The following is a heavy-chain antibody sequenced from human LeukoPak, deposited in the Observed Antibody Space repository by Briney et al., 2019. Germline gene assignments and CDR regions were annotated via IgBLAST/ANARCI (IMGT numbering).Heavy chain of an antibody. D-gene: IGHD3-22*01. CDR3: ARSPRDSSGYYYSDY. CDR1: GGSISSYY. Sequence: PSETLSLTCTVSGGSISSYYWSWIRQPPGKGLEWIGYIYYSGSTNYNPSLKSRVTISVDTSKNQFSLKLSSVTAADTAVYYCARSPRDSSGYYYSDYWGQGTLVTVSP. J-gene: IGHJ4*02. CDR2: IYYSGST. V-gene: IGHV4-59*08.